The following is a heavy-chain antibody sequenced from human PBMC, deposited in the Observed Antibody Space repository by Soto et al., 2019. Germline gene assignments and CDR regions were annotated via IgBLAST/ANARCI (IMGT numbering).Heavy chain of an antibody. D-gene: IGHD5-12*01. J-gene: IGHJ3*02. CDR2: IVTVGDT. V-gene: IGHV3-13*01. CDR3: ARSLSGYDSHDAFDI. CDR1: GFTFSNYD. Sequence: GSLRLSCAASGFTFSNYDMHWVRQAAGKGLEWVSAIVTVGDTYYLGSVKGRFTISRENAKNSLYLQINSLRAGDTAVYYCARSLSGYDSHDAFDIWGQGTMVTVSS.